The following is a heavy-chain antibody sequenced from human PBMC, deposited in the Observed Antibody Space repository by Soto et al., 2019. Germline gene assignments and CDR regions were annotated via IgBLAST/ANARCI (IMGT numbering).Heavy chain of an antibody. D-gene: IGHD1-26*01. Sequence: EVQLLESGGGLVQPGGSLRLSCAASGFTFSSYAMTWVRQSPGKGLEWVSAISGSGGSTYYADSVKGRFTISRDNSKNTLYLQMNSLRAEDTALYYCARGWAAPPYWGQGTLVTVSS. CDR2: ISGSGGST. V-gene: IGHV3-23*01. CDR3: ARGWAAPPY. J-gene: IGHJ4*02. CDR1: GFTFSSYA.